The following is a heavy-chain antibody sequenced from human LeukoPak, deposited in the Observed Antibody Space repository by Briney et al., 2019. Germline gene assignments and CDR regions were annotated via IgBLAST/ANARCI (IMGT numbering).Heavy chain of an antibody. V-gene: IGHV4-39*07. Sequence: TSETLSLTCTVSGGSISSSSYYWGWIRQPPGKGLEWIGSIYYSGSTYYNPSLKSRVTISVDTSKNQFSLKLSSVTAADTAVYYCARIEGGIQLAFDYWGQGTLVTVSS. CDR2: IYYSGST. CDR3: ARIEGGIQLAFDY. J-gene: IGHJ4*02. D-gene: IGHD5-18*01. CDR1: GGSISSSSYY.